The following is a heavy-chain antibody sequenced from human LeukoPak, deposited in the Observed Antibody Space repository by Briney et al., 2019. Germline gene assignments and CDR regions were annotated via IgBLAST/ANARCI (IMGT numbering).Heavy chain of an antibody. D-gene: IGHD1-26*01. J-gene: IGHJ4*02. CDR1: GFTFSSYW. Sequence: GGSLRLSCAASGFTFSSYWMSWVRQAPGKGLEWVSGISGTGGTTYYVDSVKGRFTISRDDSRNTLYLQMNSLRGDDTAVYYCAKDVGKWESLHFFDYWGQGTLVTVSS. CDR3: AKDVGKWESLHFFDY. CDR2: ISGTGGTT. V-gene: IGHV3-23*01.